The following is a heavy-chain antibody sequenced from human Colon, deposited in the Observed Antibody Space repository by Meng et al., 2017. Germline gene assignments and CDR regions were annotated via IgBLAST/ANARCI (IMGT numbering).Heavy chain of an antibody. CDR1: GGSSSGDGYY. CDR2: VHDSGDT. D-gene: IGHD3-10*01. V-gene: IGHV4-31*03. CDR3: ARDPSNRGAFFDP. J-gene: IGHJ5*02. Sequence: VHPLGSGPGLVKPSQTLLPPCLFSGGSSSGDGYYWSWIRQHPGKGLEWIGYVHDSGDTYYKSSLKSRITISIDTSENKFSLKLKSVTAADTAVYYCARDPSNRGAFFDPWGQGTLVTVSS.